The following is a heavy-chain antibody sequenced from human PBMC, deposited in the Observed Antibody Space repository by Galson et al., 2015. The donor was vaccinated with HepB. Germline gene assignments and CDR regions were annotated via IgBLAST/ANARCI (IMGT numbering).Heavy chain of an antibody. J-gene: IGHJ6*02. Sequence: SLRLSCAVSGFTLGDYSMSWFRQAPGKGLEWVGFITSKAYGGTTEYAASVKGRFTTSRDDSKSIAFLQINSLKSEDTAVYYCSRSHYGGDRYHYYGMDVWGQGTTVTVSS. CDR3: SRSHYGGDRYHYYGMDV. D-gene: IGHD2-21*02. V-gene: IGHV3-49*03. CDR1: GFTLGDYS. CDR2: ITSKAYGGTT.